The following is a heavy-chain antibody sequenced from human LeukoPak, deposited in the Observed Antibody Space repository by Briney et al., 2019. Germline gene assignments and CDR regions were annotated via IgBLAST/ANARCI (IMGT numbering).Heavy chain of an antibody. CDR2: VNRDGSET. CDR1: GFALSSHW. Sequence: TGGSLRLSCAASGFALSSHWMTWVSQVPGRGPEWVANVNRDGSETYYLDSVKGRFTISKDNAKNSLYLQMNSLRAEDTALYHCARNNGMDVWGQGTTVIVSS. V-gene: IGHV3-7*03. CDR3: ARNNGMDV. J-gene: IGHJ6*02.